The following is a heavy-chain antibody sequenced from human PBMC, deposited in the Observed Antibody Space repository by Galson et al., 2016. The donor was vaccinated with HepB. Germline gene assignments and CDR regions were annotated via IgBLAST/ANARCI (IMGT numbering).Heavy chain of an antibody. D-gene: IGHD5-24*01. CDR2: IKQDGSEK. V-gene: IGHV3-7*01. Sequence: SLRLSCAASGFIFSNYWMSWVRQAPGKGPEWVANIKQDGSEKYYVDSVKGRFTISRDNAKNSLYLQMNSLRAEDTAVYYCARETGDGYYGRYWGQGTLVTVSS. J-gene: IGHJ4*02. CDR3: ARETGDGYYGRY. CDR1: GFIFSNYW.